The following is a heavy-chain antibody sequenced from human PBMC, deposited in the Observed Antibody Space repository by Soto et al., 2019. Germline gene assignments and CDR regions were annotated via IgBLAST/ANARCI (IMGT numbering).Heavy chain of an antibody. J-gene: IGHJ6*02. CDR2: INPNSGGT. D-gene: IGHD2-15*01. CDR3: ARDRVLGVVVGYYCMDV. V-gene: IGHV1-2*02. CDR1: GYTFTGYY. Sequence: QVQLVQSGAEVKKPGASVKVSCKASGYTFTGYYMHWVRQAPGQGLEWMGWINPNSGGTNYAQKCQGRVTMTRATSISTAYMELSRLRSDDTAVYYCARDRVLGVVVGYYCMDVWGQGTTVTVSS.